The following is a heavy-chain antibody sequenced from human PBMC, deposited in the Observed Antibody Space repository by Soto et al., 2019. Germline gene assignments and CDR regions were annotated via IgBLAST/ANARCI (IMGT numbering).Heavy chain of an antibody. CDR3: ARDTAYGSGRRGFDP. CDR2: INPNSGGT. Sequence: QVQLVQSGAEVKKPGASVKVSCKASGYTFTGYYMHWVRQAPGQGLEWLGWINPNSGGTNYAQKFQGRATLTRDTSISTAYMERSRLRSDDTAVYYCARDTAYGSGRRGFDPWGQGTLVTVSS. D-gene: IGHD3-10*01. V-gene: IGHV1-2*02. CDR1: GYTFTGYY. J-gene: IGHJ5*02.